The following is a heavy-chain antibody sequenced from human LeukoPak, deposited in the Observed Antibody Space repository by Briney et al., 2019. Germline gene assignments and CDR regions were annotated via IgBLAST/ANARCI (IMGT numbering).Heavy chain of an antibody. Sequence: GGSLRLSCVSSGFIFTNYWMHWVRQVPGKGPVWVGRIDKEGSAAFYAESVKGRFTISRDNVKSTVYLQMNSLTAEDTAVYYCARISKWLVRDPRDWGQGTLVTVSS. J-gene: IGHJ4*02. D-gene: IGHD6-19*01. CDR3: ARISKWLVRDPRD. CDR2: IDKEGSAA. V-gene: IGHV3-74*01. CDR1: GFIFTNYW.